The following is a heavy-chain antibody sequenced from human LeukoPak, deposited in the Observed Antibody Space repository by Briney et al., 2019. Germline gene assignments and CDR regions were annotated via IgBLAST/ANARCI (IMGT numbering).Heavy chain of an antibody. CDR2: TVNGGST. V-gene: IGHV3-53*01. J-gene: IGHJ6*03. Sequence: PGGSLKLSCAASGFTVSSNYMSWVRQAPGKGLEWVSVTVNGGSTYYSDSVKGRLTTSRDNSKDTLSLQRDSRRADAPAVYYCAKHLGSHSFLLYSRDVWGTGSSVSVSS. D-gene: IGHD2-21*01. CDR3: AKHLGSHSFLLYSRDV. CDR1: GFTVSSNY.